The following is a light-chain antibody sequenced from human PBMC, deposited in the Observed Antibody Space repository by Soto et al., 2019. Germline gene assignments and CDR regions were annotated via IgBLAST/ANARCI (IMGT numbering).Light chain of an antibody. CDR3: QHSYSTPRT. Sequence: DIQMTQSPSSLSASVGDRVTITCRARQSISSYLNWYQQKPGKAPKHLIYAASRLKSGVPSRFSGSGSGTDFTLTISSLQPEDFATYYCQHSYSTPRTFGQGTKVEIK. J-gene: IGKJ1*01. V-gene: IGKV1-39*01. CDR1: QSISSY. CDR2: AAS.